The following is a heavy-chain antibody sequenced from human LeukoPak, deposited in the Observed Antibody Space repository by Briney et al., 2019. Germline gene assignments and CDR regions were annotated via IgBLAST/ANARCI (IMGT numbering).Heavy chain of an antibody. CDR2: ISSSSYI. D-gene: IGHD4-23*01. CDR3: ARDLGGGNSYYYYGMDV. Sequence: NPGGSLRLSCAASGFTFSSYSMNWVRQAPGKGLEWVSSISSSSYIYYADSVKGRFTISRDNAKNSLYLQMNSLRAEDTAVYYCARDLGGGNSYYYYGMDVWGQGTTVTVSS. CDR1: GFTFSSYS. V-gene: IGHV3-21*01. J-gene: IGHJ6*02.